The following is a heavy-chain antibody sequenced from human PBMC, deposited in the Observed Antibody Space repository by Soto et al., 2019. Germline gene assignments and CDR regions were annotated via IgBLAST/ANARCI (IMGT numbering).Heavy chain of an antibody. J-gene: IGHJ5*02. CDR1: GFTFGDYA. CDR2: IRSKAYGGTT. CDR3: TRDQAVYSGGVFDP. V-gene: IGHV3-49*04. Sequence: GGSLRLFCTASGFTFGDYAMSWVRQAPGKGLEWVGFIRSKAYGGTTEYAASVKGRFTISRDDSKSIAYLQMNSLKTEDTAVYYCTRDQAVYSGGVFDPWGQGTLVTVSS. D-gene: IGHD3-3*01.